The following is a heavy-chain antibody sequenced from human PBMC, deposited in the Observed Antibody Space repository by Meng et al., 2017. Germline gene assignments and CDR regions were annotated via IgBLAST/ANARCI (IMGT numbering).Heavy chain of an antibody. CDR2: ISSSGSTI. J-gene: IGHJ4*02. CDR1: GFTFSSYS. CDR3: ARDSKRRNWITMIVVEEGQNDY. V-gene: IGHV3-48*04. Sequence: GGSLRLSCAASGFTFSSYSMNWVRQAPGKGLEWVSYISSSGSTIYYADSVKGRFTISRDNAKNSLYLQMNSLRAEDTAVYYFARDSKRRNWITMIVVEEGQNDYWGQGTLVTVSS. D-gene: IGHD3-22*01.